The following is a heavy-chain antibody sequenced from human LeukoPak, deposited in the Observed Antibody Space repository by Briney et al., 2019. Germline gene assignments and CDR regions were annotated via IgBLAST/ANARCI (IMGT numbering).Heavy chain of an antibody. CDR3: ARALRQLWSLYYFDY. J-gene: IGHJ4*02. D-gene: IGHD5-18*01. V-gene: IGHV3-30*02. Sequence: PGGSLRLSCAASGFTFSSYGMHWVRQAPGKGLEWVAFIRYDGSNKYYADSVKGRFTISRDNSKNTLYLQMNSLRAEDTAVYYCARALRQLWSLYYFDYWGQGTLVTVSS. CDR1: GFTFSSYG. CDR2: IRYDGSNK.